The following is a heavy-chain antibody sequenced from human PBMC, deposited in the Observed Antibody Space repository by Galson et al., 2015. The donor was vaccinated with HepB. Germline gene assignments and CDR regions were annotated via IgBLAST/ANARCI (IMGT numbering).Heavy chain of an antibody. V-gene: IGHV3-23*01. CDR1: GFTFSSYA. D-gene: IGHD5-24*01. CDR3: AKWKEMATILVIKDLFDY. Sequence: SLRLSCAASGFTFSSYAMSWVRQAPGKGLEWVSAISGSGGSTYYADSVKGRFTISRDNSKNTLYLQMNSLRAEDTAVYYCAKWKEMATILVIKDLFDYWGQGTLVTVSS. J-gene: IGHJ4*02. CDR2: ISGSGGST.